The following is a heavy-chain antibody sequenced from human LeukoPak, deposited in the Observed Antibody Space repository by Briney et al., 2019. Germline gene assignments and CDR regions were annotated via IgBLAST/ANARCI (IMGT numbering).Heavy chain of an antibody. J-gene: IGHJ4*02. CDR2: ISAYNGNT. V-gene: IGHV1-18*01. D-gene: IGHD6-13*01. Sequence: EASVKVSCKASGYTFTSYGISWVRQAPGQGLEWMGWISAYNGNTNYAQKLRGRVTMTTDTSTSTAYMELRSLRSDDTAVYYCARKALGIAAAGTGCDYWGQGTLVTVSS. CDR1: GYTFTSYG. CDR3: ARKALGIAAAGTGCDY.